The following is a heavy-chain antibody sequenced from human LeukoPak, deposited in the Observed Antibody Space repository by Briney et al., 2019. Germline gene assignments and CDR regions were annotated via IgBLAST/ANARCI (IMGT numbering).Heavy chain of an antibody. CDR1: GGSFSGYY. CDR3: ARRLAAVRSFSLGN. V-gene: IGHV4-34*01. Sequence: ETLSLTCAVYGGSFSGYYWSWIRQPPGKGLEWIGEINHRGSTNYNPSLKSRVTVSLDTSKNQFSLKLSSVTAADTAVYYCARRLAAVRSFSLGNWGQGTLVTVSS. J-gene: IGHJ4*02. D-gene: IGHD6-13*01. CDR2: INHRGST.